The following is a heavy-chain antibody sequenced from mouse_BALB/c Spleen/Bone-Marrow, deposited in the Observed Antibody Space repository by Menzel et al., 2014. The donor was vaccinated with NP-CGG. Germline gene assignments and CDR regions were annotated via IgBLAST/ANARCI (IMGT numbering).Heavy chain of an antibody. J-gene: IGHJ4*01. V-gene: IGHV5-12-2*01. CDR3: ARHVGNPYAMDY. D-gene: IGHD3-1*01. CDR1: GFTFSSYT. Sequence: EVQLVESGGGLVQPGGSLKPSCAASGFTFSSYTMSWVRQTPEKRLEWVAYISNGGGSTYYPDTVKGRFTISRDNAKNPLYLQMSSLKSEDTATYYCARHVGNPYAMDYWGQGTSVTVSS. CDR2: ISNGGGST.